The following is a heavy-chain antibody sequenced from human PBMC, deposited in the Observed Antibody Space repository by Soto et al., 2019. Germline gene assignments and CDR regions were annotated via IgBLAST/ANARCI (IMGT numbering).Heavy chain of an antibody. Sequence: EVQLVESGGGLVQPGGSLRLSCAASGFTFSSYAMSWVRQAPGKGLEWVSAISGSGGSTYYADSVKGRFTISRDNSKYTLYLQMISLRAEDTAVYYCAKDQDCSGGIFQNDYWGQGSLVTVSS. CDR1: GFTFSSYA. D-gene: IGHD2-15*01. V-gene: IGHV3-23*04. CDR3: AKDQDCSGGIFQNDY. J-gene: IGHJ4*02. CDR2: ISGSGGST.